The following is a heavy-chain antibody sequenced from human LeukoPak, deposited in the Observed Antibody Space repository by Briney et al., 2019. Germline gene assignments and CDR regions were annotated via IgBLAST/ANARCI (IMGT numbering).Heavy chain of an antibody. D-gene: IGHD3-10*01. CDR1: LVSISYCVYS. CDR2: IYDSGST. CDR3: ARESIGDCYFDY. J-gene: IGHJ4*02. Sequence: SSQTLSLTCAVWLVSISYCVYSWRWIRQQPGKGLEWIGDIYDSGSTYYNPSLKSRVTISVDRSKNQFSLHLSSVTAADRAVYYCARESIGDCYFDYWGQGNLVTVSS. V-gene: IGHV4-30-2*01.